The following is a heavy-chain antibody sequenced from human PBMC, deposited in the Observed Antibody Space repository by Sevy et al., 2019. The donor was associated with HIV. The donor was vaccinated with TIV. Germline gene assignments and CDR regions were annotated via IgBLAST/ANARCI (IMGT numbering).Heavy chain of an antibody. CDR1: GFTFSNYA. CDR2: ISGSGYST. J-gene: IGHJ4*02. Sequence: GGSLRLSCAASGFTFSNYAMSWVRQAPGKGLEWVSAISGSGYSTYYADSVKGRFTISRDKSKKTLYLQINSLRAGDTAVYYCAKHIAYCGGDCYPPLYYFDYWGQGTLVTVSS. D-gene: IGHD2-21*02. V-gene: IGHV3-23*01. CDR3: AKHIAYCGGDCYPPLYYFDY.